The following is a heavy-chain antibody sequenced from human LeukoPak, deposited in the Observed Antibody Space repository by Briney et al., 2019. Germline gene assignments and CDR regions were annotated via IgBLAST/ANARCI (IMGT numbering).Heavy chain of an antibody. CDR1: GYTFTGYY. D-gene: IGHD2-2*02. V-gene: IGHV1-2*02. CDR2: INPNSGGT. Sequence: GASVKVSCKASGYTFTGYYMHWVRQAPGQGLEWMGWINPNSGGTNYAQKFQGRVTMTRDTSISTAYMELSRLRSDDTAVYYCARGGGYFRSSTSCHSFDYWGQGTLVTVSS. CDR3: ARGGGYFRSSTSCHSFDY. J-gene: IGHJ4*02.